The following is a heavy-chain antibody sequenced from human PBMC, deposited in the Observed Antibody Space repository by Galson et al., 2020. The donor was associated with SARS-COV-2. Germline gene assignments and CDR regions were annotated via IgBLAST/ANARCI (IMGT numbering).Heavy chain of an antibody. J-gene: IGHJ4*02. V-gene: IGHV1-24*01. CDR1: GYPLTELS. CDR3: ATDFSYDFWSGFDY. D-gene: IGHD3-3*01. Sequence: VSGYPLTELSIHWVLHPPGKGLERKGGFDPEDGETIYAQKLQGRVTMTEDTYTDTAYMELSRLRSEDTAVYYCATDFSYDFWSGFDYWGQGTLVNVSS. CDR2: FDPEDGET.